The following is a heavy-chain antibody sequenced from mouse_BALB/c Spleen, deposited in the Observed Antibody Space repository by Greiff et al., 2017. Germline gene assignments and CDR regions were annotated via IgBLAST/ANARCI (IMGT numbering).Heavy chain of an antibody. CDR1: GFTFSSFG. J-gene: IGHJ2*01. D-gene: IGHD1-1*01. Sequence: EVQVVESGGGLVQPGGSRTLSCAASGFTFSSFGMHWVRQAPEKGLEWVAYISSGSSTIYYADTVKGRFTISRDNPKNTLFLQMTSLRSEDTAMYYCARGDYGRPLDYWGQGTTLTVSS. V-gene: IGHV5-17*02. CDR3: ARGDYGRPLDY. CDR2: ISSGSSTI.